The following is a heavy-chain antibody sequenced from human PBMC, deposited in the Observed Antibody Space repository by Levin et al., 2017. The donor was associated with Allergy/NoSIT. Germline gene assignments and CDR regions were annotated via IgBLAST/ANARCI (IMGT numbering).Heavy chain of an antibody. D-gene: IGHD6-19*01. V-gene: IGHV1-18*01. CDR3: ARDLGTGWYDNAFEI. Sequence: ASVKVSCKASGYTFRVYGIIWVRQAPGEGLELLGWISPNNGHTKVSHKVQGRVTMTTDASTTTAYLDIRSLTSDDTAVYYCARDLGTGWYDNAFEIWGQGTLVSVSS. CDR1: GYTFRVYG. CDR2: ISPNNGHT. J-gene: IGHJ3*02.